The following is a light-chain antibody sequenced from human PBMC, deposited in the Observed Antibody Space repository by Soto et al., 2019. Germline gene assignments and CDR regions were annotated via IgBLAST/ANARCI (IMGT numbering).Light chain of an antibody. CDR1: SSDVGAYDY. J-gene: IGLJ3*02. Sequence: QSALTQPASVSGSPGQSITISCTGTSSDVGAYDYVSWYQQHPGKAPKLMIYDVNNRPSGVSNRFSGSKSGKTASLTISGLQAGDEADYYCTSYTTSSTGVFGGGTKLTVL. CDR2: DVN. V-gene: IGLV2-14*01. CDR3: TSYTTSSTGV.